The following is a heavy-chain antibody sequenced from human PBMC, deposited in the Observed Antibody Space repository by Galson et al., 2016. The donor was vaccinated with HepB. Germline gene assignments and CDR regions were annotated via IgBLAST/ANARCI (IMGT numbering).Heavy chain of an antibody. CDR1: GFTVSSHY. CDR3: ARDGQQLAPYGLDV. Sequence: SLRFSCAVSGFTVSSHYMSWVRQGPGKGLEWVAFIWYDGSKKDYIDSVEGRFTISRDNSKNTVYLQMNSLRAEDTALYYCARDGQQLAPYGLDVWGEGTTVAVSS. CDR2: IWYDGSKK. D-gene: IGHD6-6*01. V-gene: IGHV3-33*08. J-gene: IGHJ6*04.